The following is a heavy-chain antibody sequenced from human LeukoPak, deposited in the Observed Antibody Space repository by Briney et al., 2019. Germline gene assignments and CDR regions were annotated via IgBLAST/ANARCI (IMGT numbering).Heavy chain of an antibody. Sequence: PGGSLRLSCAASGFTFXSYSMNWVRQAPGXGLXXXXXXXXSSXYXXXXXSXXXXXTXXXDNAKNALYLQMNSLRAEDTAVYYCARDKIREDYYYGMDVWGQGTTVTVSS. D-gene: IGHD5-24*01. V-gene: IGHV3-21*01. J-gene: IGHJ6*02. CDR3: ARDKIREDYYYGMDV. CDR1: GFTFXSYS. CDR2: XXXSSXYX.